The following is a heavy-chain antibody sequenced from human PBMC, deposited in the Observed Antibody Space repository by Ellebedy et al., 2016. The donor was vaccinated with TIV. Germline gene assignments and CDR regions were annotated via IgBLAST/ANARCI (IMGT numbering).Heavy chain of an antibody. Sequence: GESLKISCAASGFSFSSYEMNWVRQAPGKGLEWVSYIGSSGSKIYYADSMKGRFTVSRDDAKNSLYLQMNSLRDEDTAVYYCARDRIRFSYYYYGMDVWGRGTTVAVSS. J-gene: IGHJ6*02. D-gene: IGHD2-15*01. V-gene: IGHV3-48*03. CDR3: ARDRIRFSYYYYGMDV. CDR2: IGSSGSKI. CDR1: GFSFSSYE.